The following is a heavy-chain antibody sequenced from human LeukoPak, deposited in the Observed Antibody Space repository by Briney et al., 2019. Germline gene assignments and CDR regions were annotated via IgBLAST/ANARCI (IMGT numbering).Heavy chain of an antibody. CDR3: AAGPWELDF. CDR1: GVSINTYY. V-gene: IGHV4-4*09. Sequence: SETLSLTCTVSGVSINTYYASWIRQAPGKGLEFIGFIYNGGNTNYNPSLKSRATISVDTSNNQFSLRLTSVTAADTAMYYCAAGPWELDFWGQGTLDTVSS. CDR2: IYNGGNT. J-gene: IGHJ4*02. D-gene: IGHD1-26*01.